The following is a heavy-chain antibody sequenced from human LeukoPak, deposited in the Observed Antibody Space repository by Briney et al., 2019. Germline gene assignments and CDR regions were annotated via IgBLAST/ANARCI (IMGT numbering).Heavy chain of an antibody. Sequence: ASVKVSCKASGFTFTAYWMHWVRQAPGQGLEWMGWISAYNGNTNYAQKLQGRVTMTTDTSTSTAYMELRSLRSDDTAVYYCARWLQSCFDYWGQGTLVTVSS. D-gene: IGHD5-24*01. V-gene: IGHV1-18*04. CDR3: ARWLQSCFDY. CDR1: GFTFTAYW. CDR2: ISAYNGNT. J-gene: IGHJ4*02.